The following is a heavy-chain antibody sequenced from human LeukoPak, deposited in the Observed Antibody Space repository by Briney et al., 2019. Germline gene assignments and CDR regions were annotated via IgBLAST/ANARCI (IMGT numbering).Heavy chain of an antibody. V-gene: IGHV4-39*07. CDR2: IYYSGST. Sequence: SETLSLTCTVSGGSISSSSYYWGWIRQPPGKGLEWIGSIYYSGSTYYNPSLKSRVTISVDTSRNQFSLKLSSVTAADTAVYYCARVVAARFDPWGQGTLVTVSS. CDR1: GGSISSSSYY. J-gene: IGHJ5*02. CDR3: ARVVAARFDP. D-gene: IGHD6-25*01.